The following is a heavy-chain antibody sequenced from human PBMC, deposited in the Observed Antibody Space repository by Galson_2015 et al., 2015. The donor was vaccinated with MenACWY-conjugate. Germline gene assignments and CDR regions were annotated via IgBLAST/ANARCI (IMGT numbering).Heavy chain of an antibody. D-gene: IGHD3-22*01. Sequence: SLRLSCAASGFTFSSYAMSWVRQAPGKGLEWVSAISGSGGSTYYADSVKGRFTISRDNSKNTLYLQMNSLRAEDTAVYYCAKDTYYDSSANDYWGQGTLVTVSS. J-gene: IGHJ4*02. CDR1: GFTFSSYA. CDR3: AKDTYYDSSANDY. CDR2: ISGSGGST. V-gene: IGHV3-23*01.